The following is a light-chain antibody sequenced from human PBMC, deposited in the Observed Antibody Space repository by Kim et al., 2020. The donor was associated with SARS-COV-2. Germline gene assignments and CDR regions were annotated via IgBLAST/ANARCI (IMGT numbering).Light chain of an antibody. CDR3: QSYDSRLTTI. CDR1: VSTIGAGYD. J-gene: IGLJ2*01. V-gene: IGLV1-40*01. Sequence: GKRCTIACTGMVSTIGAGYDVHWYQHLPGTAPKLLIYGNNNRPSGVPDRFSGSRSGTSASLAITGLEAEDEADYYCQSYDSRLTTIFGGGTQLTVL. CDR2: GNN.